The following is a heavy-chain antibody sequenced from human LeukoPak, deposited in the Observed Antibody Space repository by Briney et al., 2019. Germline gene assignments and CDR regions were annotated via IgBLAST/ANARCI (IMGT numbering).Heavy chain of an antibody. D-gene: IGHD3-10*02. CDR2: IIPIFGTA. CDR3: ASANMFGELPSFHY. CDR1: GGTFSSYA. J-gene: IGHJ4*02. V-gene: IGHV1-69*13. Sequence: ASVKVSCKASGGTFSSYAISWARQAPGQGLEWMGGIIPIFGTANYARKFQGRVTITADESTSTAYMELSSLRSEDTAVYYCASANMFGELPSFHYWVQGTLVTVSS.